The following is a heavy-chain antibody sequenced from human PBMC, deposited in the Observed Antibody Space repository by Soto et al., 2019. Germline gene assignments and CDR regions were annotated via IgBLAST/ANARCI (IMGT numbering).Heavy chain of an antibody. D-gene: IGHD2-15*01. V-gene: IGHV4-59*01. J-gene: IGHJ4*02. CDR3: ARVYCSGGSCYSHFDY. CDR1: GGSISSYY. Sequence: QVQLQESGPGLVKPSETLSLTCTVSGGSISSYYWSWIRQPPGKGLEWIGYIYYSGSTNYNPSLKSRVTISVDPSKNQSSRKLSSVTAADTAVYYCARVYCSGGSCYSHFDYWGQGTLVTVSS. CDR2: IYYSGST.